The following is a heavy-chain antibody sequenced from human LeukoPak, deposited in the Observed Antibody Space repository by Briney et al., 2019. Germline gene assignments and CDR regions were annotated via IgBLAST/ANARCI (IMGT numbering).Heavy chain of an antibody. CDR2: INSDGSSK. CDR3: ARGDGVVVVAATPSYYGMDV. Sequence: GGSLRLSCAASGFTFSSYWMHWVRQAPGKGLVWVSRINSDGSSKNYADSVKGRFTISRDNAKNTLYLQMNSPRADATAVYYCARGDGVVVVAATPSYYGMDVWGKGTTVTVSS. CDR1: GFTFSSYW. D-gene: IGHD2-15*01. V-gene: IGHV3-74*01. J-gene: IGHJ6*04.